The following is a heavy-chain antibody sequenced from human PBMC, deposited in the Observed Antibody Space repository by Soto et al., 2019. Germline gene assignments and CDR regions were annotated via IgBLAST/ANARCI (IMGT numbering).Heavy chain of an antibody. J-gene: IGHJ3*02. CDR3: ARDGGSGAFLDI. CDR2: INHRGST. CDR1: VGSFSGYY. V-gene: IGHV4-34*01. Sequence: QVQLQQWGAGLLKPSETLSLTCAVYVGSFSGYYWSWIRQPPGKGLEWIGEINHRGSTNYNPSLKSRVTMSVDRSKNQFSLKLSSVTAADTAVYYCARDGGSGAFLDIWGQGTMVTVSS. D-gene: IGHD2-15*01.